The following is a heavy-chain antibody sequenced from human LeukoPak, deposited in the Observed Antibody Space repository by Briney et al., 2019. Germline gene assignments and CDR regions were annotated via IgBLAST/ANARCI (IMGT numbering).Heavy chain of an antibody. CDR3: ATEWEQLIRTGNFDY. Sequence: SETLSLTCTVSGGSISSSSYYWGWIRQPPGKGLEWIGTIYYSGSTYYNPSLKSRITISVDTSKNQFSLKLSSVTAADTAVYYCATEWEQLIRTGNFDYWGQGTLVTVSS. CDR2: IYYSGST. V-gene: IGHV4-39*01. J-gene: IGHJ4*02. D-gene: IGHD1-26*01. CDR1: GGSISSSSYY.